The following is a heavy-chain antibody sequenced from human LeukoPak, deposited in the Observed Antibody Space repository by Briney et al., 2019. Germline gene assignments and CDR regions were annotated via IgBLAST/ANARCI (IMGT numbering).Heavy chain of an antibody. J-gene: IGHJ4*02. D-gene: IGHD3-22*01. CDR1: GFTFNNYA. Sequence: GGSLRLSCAASGFTFNNYAMSWVRQAPGKGLEWVSYISSSGSTIYYADSVKGRFTISRDNAKNSLYLQMNSLRAEDTAVYYCARSYDSSGEYSDYWGQGTLVTVSS. V-gene: IGHV3-48*03. CDR3: ARSYDSSGEYSDY. CDR2: ISSSGSTI.